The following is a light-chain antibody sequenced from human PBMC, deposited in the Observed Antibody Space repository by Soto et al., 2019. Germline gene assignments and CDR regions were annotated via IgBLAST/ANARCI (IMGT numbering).Light chain of an antibody. V-gene: IGLV2-14*01. CDR2: EVF. CDR1: SSDIGAHNF. CDR3: LSYTGSSARI. J-gene: IGLJ1*01. Sequence: QLVLTQPASVSGSPGQSITVSCTGTSSDIGAHNFVSWYQQHPGKAPRLIIYEVFNRPSGVSGRFSGSKSGNTASLTISGLQAEDEGDYYCLSYTGSSARIFGTGTKLTVL.